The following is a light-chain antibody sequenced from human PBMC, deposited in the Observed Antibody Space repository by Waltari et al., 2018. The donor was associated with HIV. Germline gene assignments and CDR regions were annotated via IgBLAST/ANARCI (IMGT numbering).Light chain of an antibody. Sequence: ETVMTPSPGTLSVSPGGRATLSCRASQNVFSDLAWYHQKPGQPPRLLSFGASKRATGVPARFSGSGSGTEFTLTITSLQTEDYGLYHCQQYKTWPLTFGQGTRVEIK. CDR1: QNVFSD. J-gene: IGKJ1*01. CDR3: QQYKTWPLT. V-gene: IGKV3-15*01. CDR2: GAS.